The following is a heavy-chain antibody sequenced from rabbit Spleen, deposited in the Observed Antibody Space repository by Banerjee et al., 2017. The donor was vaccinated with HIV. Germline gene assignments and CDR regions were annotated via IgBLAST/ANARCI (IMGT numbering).Heavy chain of an antibody. CDR1: GFTVSNYY. Sequence: QQQLEESGGGLVKPGGTLTLTCKASGFTVSNYYMCWVRQAPGKGLELIACINIGKSDTPSYASWAKGRFTISKTSSTTVTLQMTSLTAADTATYFCARFYAGYGDFGYAAMWGPGTLVTVS. CDR2: INIGKSDTP. CDR3: ARFYAGYGDFGYAAM. V-gene: IGHV1S45*01. J-gene: IGHJ4*01. D-gene: IGHD7-1*01.